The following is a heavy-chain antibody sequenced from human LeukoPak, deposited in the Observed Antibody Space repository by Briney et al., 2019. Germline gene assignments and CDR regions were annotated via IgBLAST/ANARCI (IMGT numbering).Heavy chain of an antibody. CDR1: GYSFTSYW. V-gene: IGHV5-51*01. J-gene: IGHJ4*02. CDR3: ARGPWDIVVVPAAIRGYSSSWYFDY. CDR2: IYPGDSDT. D-gene: IGHD2-2*02. Sequence: GESLKISCKGSGYSFTSYWIGWVRQMPGKGLEWMGIIYPGDSDTRYSPSFQGQVTISADKSISNAYLQWSSLKASDTAMYYCARGPWDIVVVPAAIRGYSSSWYFDYWGQGTLVTVSS.